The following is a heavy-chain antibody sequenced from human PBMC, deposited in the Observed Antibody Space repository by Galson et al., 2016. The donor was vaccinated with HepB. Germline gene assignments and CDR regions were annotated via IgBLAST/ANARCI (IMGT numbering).Heavy chain of an antibody. CDR2: TYYRSRWGWDQ. Sequence: CAISGDSVSSNSVTWNWIRQSLSRGLEWLGRTYYRSRWGWDQDYAISVKSRISINPDTSGNQFSLQLRSVTPEDTAVYYCARATDYGDYANGMDVWDKGTMVTVSS. J-gene: IGHJ6*04. CDR3: ARATDYGDYANGMDV. D-gene: IGHD4-17*01. CDR1: GDSVSSNSVT. V-gene: IGHV6-1*01.